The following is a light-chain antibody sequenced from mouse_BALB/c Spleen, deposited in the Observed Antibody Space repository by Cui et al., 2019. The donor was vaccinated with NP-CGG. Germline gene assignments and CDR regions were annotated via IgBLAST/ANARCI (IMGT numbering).Light chain of an antibody. Sequence: QAVVTQESALTTSPGETVTLTCRSRTGAVTTSNYANWVQEKPDHLFTGLIGGTNNRVPGVPARFSDSLIGDKAALTITGAQTEDEAIYFCALWYSNHWVFGGGTKLTVL. CDR2: GTN. V-gene: IGLV1*01. CDR1: TGAVTTSNY. J-gene: IGLJ1*01. CDR3: ALWYSNHWV.